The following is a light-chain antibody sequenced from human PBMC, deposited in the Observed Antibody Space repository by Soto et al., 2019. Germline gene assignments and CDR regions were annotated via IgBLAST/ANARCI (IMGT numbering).Light chain of an antibody. Sequence: DIQLTQSPSFLSASVGDRVTITCRATQGISNYLAWYQQKPGKAPKLLIYATSTLQSGVPSRFRGSGSGADFTLTISSLQPEDFATYYCQHLNSYPTFGQGIRLEIK. V-gene: IGKV1-9*01. CDR1: QGISNY. CDR2: ATS. J-gene: IGKJ5*01. CDR3: QHLNSYPT.